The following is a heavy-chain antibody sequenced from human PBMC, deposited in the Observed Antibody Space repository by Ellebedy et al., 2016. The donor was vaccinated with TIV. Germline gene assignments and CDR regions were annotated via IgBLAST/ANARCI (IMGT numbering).Heavy chain of an antibody. CDR2: ISADGSTT. Sequence: PGGSLRLSCGASGFIFKNFLMYWVRQAPGKGPEWVSQISADGSTTNYADSVKGRFTISRDNAKKSLYLQMNSLRGDDTAVYYCAREGIMSFDYWGQGTPVTVSS. J-gene: IGHJ4*02. V-gene: IGHV3-74*01. D-gene: IGHD3-16*01. CDR1: GFIFKNFL. CDR3: AREGIMSFDY.